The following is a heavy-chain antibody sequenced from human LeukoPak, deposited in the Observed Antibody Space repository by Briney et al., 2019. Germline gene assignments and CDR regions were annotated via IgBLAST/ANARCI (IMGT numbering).Heavy chain of an antibody. Sequence: SQTLSLTCAISVDSVSSNSAAWNWIRQSPSRGLEWLGRTYYRSKWYSDYAASVKSRITINPDTSKNQFSLQLNSVTPEDTAVYYCARGSSLVVGYYYYYGMDVWGKGTTVTVSS. J-gene: IGHJ6*04. CDR1: VDSVSSNSAA. CDR2: TYYRSKWYS. D-gene: IGHD1-26*01. CDR3: ARGSSLVVGYYYYYGMDV. V-gene: IGHV6-1*01.